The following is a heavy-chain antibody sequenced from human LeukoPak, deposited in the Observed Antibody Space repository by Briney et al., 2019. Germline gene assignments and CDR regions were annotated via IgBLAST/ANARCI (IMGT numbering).Heavy chain of an antibody. J-gene: IGHJ6*03. D-gene: IGHD3-22*01. V-gene: IGHV1-18*01. CDR1: GYTFTNYG. Sequence: GASVKVSCKASGYTFTNYGITWVRQAPGQGLEWVGWISAYNGNTNYAQKVQGRVTMTTDTSTSTAYMELRSLRSDDTAVYYCARVGHYDSSGYDYYYYYMDVWGKGTTVTVSS. CDR3: ARVGHYDSSGYDYYYYYMDV. CDR2: ISAYNGNT.